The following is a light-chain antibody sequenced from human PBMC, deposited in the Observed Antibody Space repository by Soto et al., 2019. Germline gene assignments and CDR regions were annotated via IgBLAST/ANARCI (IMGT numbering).Light chain of an antibody. CDR1: NIGIKN. CDR2: RDS. Sequence: SYELTQPLSVSVALGQTARITCGGNNIGIKNVYWYQQKPGQAPVLVIYRDSNRPSGIPERFSGSNSGNTATLTISRAQAGDEADYYCQVWDSSAAIFGGGTKLTVL. V-gene: IGLV3-9*01. CDR3: QVWDSSAAI. J-gene: IGLJ2*01.